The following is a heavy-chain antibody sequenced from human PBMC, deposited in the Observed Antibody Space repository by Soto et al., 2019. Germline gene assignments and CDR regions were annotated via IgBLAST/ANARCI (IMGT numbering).Heavy chain of an antibody. CDR1: GGSISSSSYY. D-gene: IGHD6-19*01. CDR2: IYYSGST. V-gene: IGHV4-39*01. Sequence: SETLSLTCTVSGGSISSSSYYWGWIRQPPGKGLEWIGSIYYSGSTYYNPSLKSRVTISVDTSKNQFSLKLSSVTAADTAVYYCASRSSVEIDYWGQGTLVTVSS. CDR3: ASRSSVEIDY. J-gene: IGHJ4*02.